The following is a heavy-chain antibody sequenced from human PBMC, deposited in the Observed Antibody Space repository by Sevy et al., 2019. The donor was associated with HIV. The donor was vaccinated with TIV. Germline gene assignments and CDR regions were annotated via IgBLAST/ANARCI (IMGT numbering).Heavy chain of an antibody. Sequence: GGSLRLSCAASGFTFSSYEMHWVRQLRGGGLEWVSAIGIAGDIFYADSVRARFTISRENARNSLHLQMNSLRAGDSATYYCAREGLSSSSDGFGIWGQGTMVTVS. V-gene: IGHV3-13*01. D-gene: IGHD6-19*01. CDR1: GFTFSSYE. CDR2: IGIAGDI. CDR3: AREGLSSSSDGFGI. J-gene: IGHJ3*02.